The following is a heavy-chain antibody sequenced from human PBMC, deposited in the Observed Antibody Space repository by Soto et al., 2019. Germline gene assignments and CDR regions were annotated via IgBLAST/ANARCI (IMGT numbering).Heavy chain of an antibody. CDR3: ARGYASSGSYRYYYYGMDV. V-gene: IGHV1-3*01. Sequence: GPSVKVCCKDSVYTYTSYAIHWVRHEHRKRLEWMGWINAGNGNTKYSQKFQGRVTITRDTSASTAYMELSSLRSEDTAVYYCARGYASSGSYRYYYYGMDVWGQGTTVTVSS. CDR2: INAGNGNT. D-gene: IGHD3-10*01. CDR1: VYTYTSYA. J-gene: IGHJ6*02.